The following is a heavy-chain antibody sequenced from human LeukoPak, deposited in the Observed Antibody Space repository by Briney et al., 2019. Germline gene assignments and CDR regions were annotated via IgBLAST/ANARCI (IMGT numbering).Heavy chain of an antibody. D-gene: IGHD3-9*01. CDR1: GYTFTSYD. CDR2: MNPNSGNT. CDR3: ARDRGYFDNSVFHHGDFDY. J-gene: IGHJ4*02. Sequence: ASVKVSCKASGYTFTSYDINWVRQATGQGLEWMGWMNPNSGNTGYAQKFQGRVTITADESTFTVYMALSSLRSEDTAVYYCARDRGYFDNSVFHHGDFDYWGQGTLVTVSS. V-gene: IGHV1-8*03.